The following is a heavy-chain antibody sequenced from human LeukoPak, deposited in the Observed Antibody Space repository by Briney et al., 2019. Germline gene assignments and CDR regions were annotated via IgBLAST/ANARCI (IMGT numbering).Heavy chain of an antibody. CDR3: VRHDSYIPF. CDR1: GFNFNNYA. CDR2: ISDNDGTT. V-gene: IGHV3-23*01. J-gene: IGHJ1*01. Sequence: PGGSLRLSCAASGFNFNNYAMSWGRQTPGKGLEWVSGISDNDGTTYYTDSVRGRFTISRDNSKDTVYLQMKNLRAADTALYFCVRHDSYIPFWGQGSLVTVSS. D-gene: IGHD5-18*01.